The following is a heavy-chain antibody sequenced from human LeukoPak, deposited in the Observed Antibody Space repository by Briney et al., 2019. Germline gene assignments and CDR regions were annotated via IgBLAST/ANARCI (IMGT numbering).Heavy chain of an antibody. D-gene: IGHD6-13*01. V-gene: IGHV1-18*01. Sequence: ASVKVSCKASGYTFTSYGISWVRQAPGQGLEWMGWISAYNGNTNYAQKLQGRVTMTTDTSTSTAYMELRSLRSDDTAVYYCARGIAAPKDYYYYYMDVWGKGTMVTVSS. J-gene: IGHJ6*03. CDR3: ARGIAAPKDYYYYYMDV. CDR2: ISAYNGNT. CDR1: GYTFTSYG.